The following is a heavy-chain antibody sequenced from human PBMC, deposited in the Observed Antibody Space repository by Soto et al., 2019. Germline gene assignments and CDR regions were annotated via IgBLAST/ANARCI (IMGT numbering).Heavy chain of an antibody. J-gene: IGHJ4*02. D-gene: IGHD6-13*01. Sequence: EVQLVETGGGLIQPGVSLRLSCAASWFTVSSNYISWVRQAPGKGLEWVSVIYSGGSTYYADSVKGRFTISRDNSKNTLYLQMNSLRVEDTAVYYCARGIAAAGTFDYWGQGTLVTVSS. CDR3: ARGIAAAGTFDY. V-gene: IGHV3-53*02. CDR1: WFTVSSNY. CDR2: IYSGGST.